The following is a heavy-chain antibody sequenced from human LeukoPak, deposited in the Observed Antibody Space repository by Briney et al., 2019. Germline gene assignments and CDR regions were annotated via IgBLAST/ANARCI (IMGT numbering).Heavy chain of an antibody. J-gene: IGHJ6*03. V-gene: IGHV1-69*05. CDR1: GGTFSSYA. D-gene: IGHD6-13*01. CDR3: ARSRLQQLAYYYYYYMDV. Sequence: ASVKVSCKASGGTFSSYAISWVRQAPGQGLEWMGGIIPIFGTANYAQKFQGRVTITTDESTSTAYMELSSLRSEDTAVYYCARSRLQQLAYYYYYYMDVWGKGTTATVSS. CDR2: IIPIFGTA.